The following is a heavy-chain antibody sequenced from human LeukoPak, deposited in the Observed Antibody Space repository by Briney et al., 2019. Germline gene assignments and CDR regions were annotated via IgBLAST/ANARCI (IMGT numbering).Heavy chain of an antibody. CDR3: AKDWGEYFDYVWGSFSSFEF. V-gene: IGHV3-23*01. D-gene: IGHD3-16*01. CDR2: IIVCGTRT. Sequence: GGSLRLSCAASGFTFSSYGVSWCRRPPGRGRGWVSGIIVCGTRTYYTDSVKGRFTISIDNSKNTLYLQMNSLRAEDTAVYYCAKDWGEYFDYVWGSFSSFEFWGQGTLVTVSS. J-gene: IGHJ4*02. CDR1: GFTFSSYG.